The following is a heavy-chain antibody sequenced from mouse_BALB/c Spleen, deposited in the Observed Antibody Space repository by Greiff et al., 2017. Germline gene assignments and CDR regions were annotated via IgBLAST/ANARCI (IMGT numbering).Heavy chain of an antibody. D-gene: IGHD1-1*01. CDR2: IWAGGST. Sequence: QVQLQESGPGLVAPSQSLSITCTVSGFSLTSYGVHWVRQPPGKGLEWLGVIWAGGSTNYNSALMSRLSISKDNSKSQVFLKMNSLQTDDTAMYYCAREVITTVVYFDYWGQGTTLTVSS. V-gene: IGHV2-9*02. CDR3: AREVITTVVYFDY. J-gene: IGHJ2*01. CDR1: GFSLTSYG.